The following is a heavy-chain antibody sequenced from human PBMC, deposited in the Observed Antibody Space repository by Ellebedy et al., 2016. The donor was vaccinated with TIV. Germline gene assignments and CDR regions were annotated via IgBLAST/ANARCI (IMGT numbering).Heavy chain of an antibody. Sequence: AASVQVSCKASGYTFTTYAMHWVRQAPGQRLEWMGWINAGNGNTKYSQKFQGRVTITRGTSASTAYMELTSLRSEDRAVYYCARGDSGGSGSTKRAYWGQGTLVTVSS. CDR3: ARGDSGGSGSTKRAY. V-gene: IGHV1-3*01. CDR2: INAGNGNT. J-gene: IGHJ4*02. D-gene: IGHD3-10*01. CDR1: GYTFTTYA.